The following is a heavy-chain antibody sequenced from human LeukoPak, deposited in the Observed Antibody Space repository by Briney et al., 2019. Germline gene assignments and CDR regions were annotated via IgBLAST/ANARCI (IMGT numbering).Heavy chain of an antibody. CDR3: ARGRASSIAARRGFDY. J-gene: IGHJ4*02. V-gene: IGHV1-2*02. Sequence: ASVKVSCKASGYTFTSYYMHWVRQAPGQGLEWMGWINPNSGGTNYAQKFQGRVTMTRDTSISTAYMELSRLRSDDTAVYYCARGRASSIAARRGFDYWGQGTLVTVSS. CDR1: GYTFTSYY. CDR2: INPNSGGT. D-gene: IGHD6-6*01.